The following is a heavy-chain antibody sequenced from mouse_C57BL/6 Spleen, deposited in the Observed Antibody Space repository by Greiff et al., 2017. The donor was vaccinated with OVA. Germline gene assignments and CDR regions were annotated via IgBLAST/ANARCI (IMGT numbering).Heavy chain of an antibody. V-gene: IGHV1-76*01. Sequence: QVHVKQSGAELVRPGASVKLSCKASGYTFTDYYIHWVKQRPGQGLEWIARIYPGSGNTSYNEKFKGKATLTAEKSSSTAYMQLSSLTSEDSSVYFCARGIYYDYDWFAYWGQGTLVTVSA. J-gene: IGHJ3*01. CDR1: GYTFTDYY. CDR2: IYPGSGNT. CDR3: ARGIYYDYDWFAY. D-gene: IGHD2-4*01.